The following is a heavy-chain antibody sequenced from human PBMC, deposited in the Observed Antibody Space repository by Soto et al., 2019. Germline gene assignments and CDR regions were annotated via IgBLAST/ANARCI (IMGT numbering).Heavy chain of an antibody. CDR2: MSCNGGSI. J-gene: IGHJ4*02. Sequence: VQLVESGGGLVQPGRSLRLSCVASGFTFDDYGMHWVRQAPGKGLEWVSGMSCNGGSIAYADSVKGRFTISRDNAKNSLYLQMNSLRPEDTALYYCAKDISLGECSAPEHWGQGTLVTVSS. D-gene: IGHD3-16*01. V-gene: IGHV3-9*01. CDR1: GFTFDDYG. CDR3: AKDISLGECSAPEH.